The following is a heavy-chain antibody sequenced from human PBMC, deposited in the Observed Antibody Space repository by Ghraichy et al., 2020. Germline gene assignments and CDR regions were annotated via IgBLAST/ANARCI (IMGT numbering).Heavy chain of an antibody. J-gene: IGHJ6*02. Sequence: GGSLRLSCAGSGFTFSTYSLHWVRQAPGKGLEWVAGIASDVGNKYYADSVKGRFTISRDNSKNALYLDLDSLGVEDTGIYYCARDWPIEVPVTYFYGLDAWGQGTTVTVSS. CDR1: GFTFSTYS. CDR3: ARDWPIEVPVTYFYGLDA. V-gene: IGHV3-30*04. CDR2: IASDVGNK.